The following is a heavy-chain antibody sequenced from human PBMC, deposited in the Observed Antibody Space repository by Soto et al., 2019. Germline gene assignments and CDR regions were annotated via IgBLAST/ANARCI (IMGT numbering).Heavy chain of an antibody. CDR1: GGSITTGGRY. Sequence: QVRLQEWGPGLVKPSQTLSLKRSVSGGSITTGGRYWSWIRQLPGKGLEWIGDIYYSGNTYYNASLKSRVTISVEAAKNQFSLKLSSVTAADTAVYYCAQALVFTGGDGFEIWGQGRLVTVSS. J-gene: IGHJ3*02. CDR3: AQALVFTGGDGFEI. V-gene: IGHV4-31*02. D-gene: IGHD1-1*01. CDR2: IYYSGNT.